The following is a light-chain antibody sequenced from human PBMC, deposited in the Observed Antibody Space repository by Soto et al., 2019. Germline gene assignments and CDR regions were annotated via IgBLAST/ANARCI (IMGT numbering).Light chain of an antibody. CDR1: ISNIGSNS. CDR2: GSN. J-gene: IGLJ3*02. Sequence: QSVLTQPPSASGTPGQRVTSSCSGTISNIGSNSVNWFQQLPGTAPKLLIYGSNQRPSGVPDRFSGSKSGTSASLAISGLQPNDEADYFCAAWDDRLKDPLVMFGGGTKVTVL. CDR3: AAWDDRLKDPLVM. V-gene: IGLV1-44*01.